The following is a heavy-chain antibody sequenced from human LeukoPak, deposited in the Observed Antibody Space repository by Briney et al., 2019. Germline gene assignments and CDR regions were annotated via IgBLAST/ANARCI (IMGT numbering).Heavy chain of an antibody. CDR1: GGSFSGYY. V-gene: IGHV4-34*01. CDR3: ARDKGGEDCGGDCYPLDY. Sequence: SETLSLTCAVYGGSFSGYYWSWIRQPPGKGLEWIGEINQSGSTNYNPSLKSRVTISVDTSKNQFSLKLSSVTAADTAVYYCARDKGGEDCGGDCYPLDYWGQGTLVTVSS. J-gene: IGHJ4*02. D-gene: IGHD2-21*02. CDR2: INQSGST.